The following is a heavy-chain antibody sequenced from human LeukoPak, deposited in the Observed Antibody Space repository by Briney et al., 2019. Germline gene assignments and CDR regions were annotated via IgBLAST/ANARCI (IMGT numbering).Heavy chain of an antibody. CDR3: ARDRGSGWYDAFDI. CDR1: GGSIGSYY. Sequence: SETLSLTCTVSGGSIGSYYWSWIRQPPGKGLEWIGYIYYSGSTNYNPSLKSRVTISVDTSKNQFSLKLSSVTAADTAVYYCARDRGSGWYDAFDIWGQGTMVTVSS. J-gene: IGHJ3*02. CDR2: IYYSGST. D-gene: IGHD6-19*01. V-gene: IGHV4-59*01.